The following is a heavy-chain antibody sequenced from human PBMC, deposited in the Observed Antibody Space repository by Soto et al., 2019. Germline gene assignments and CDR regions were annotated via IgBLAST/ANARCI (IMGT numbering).Heavy chain of an antibody. CDR3: AKDWGRGGWINWFDS. Sequence: QVQLVESGGGVVQPGGSLRLSCAASGFTLSSIGMHWVRQAPGKGLEWVSMISHAGSENHYGDPVKGRFTISRDSSKNTLSLQMNSLRAEDTDMYYCAKDWGRGGWINWFDSWGQGTLVTVSS. CDR1: GFTLSSIG. D-gene: IGHD6-19*01. J-gene: IGHJ5*01. V-gene: IGHV3-30*18. CDR2: ISHAGSEN.